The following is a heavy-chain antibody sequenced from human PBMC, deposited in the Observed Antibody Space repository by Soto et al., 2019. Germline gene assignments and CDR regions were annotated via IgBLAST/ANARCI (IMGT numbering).Heavy chain of an antibody. Sequence: GGSLRLSCAASGFTFDNYAMHWVRQAPGKGLEWVSGISWNSNTIAYADSVKGRFTISRDNAKNSLYLQMNSLRDEDTAVYYCARTTTAGVGATPFFDYWGQGTLVTVSS. CDR1: GFTFDNYA. J-gene: IGHJ4*02. D-gene: IGHD1-26*01. CDR3: ARTTTAGVGATPFFDY. CDR2: ISWNSNTI. V-gene: IGHV3-9*01.